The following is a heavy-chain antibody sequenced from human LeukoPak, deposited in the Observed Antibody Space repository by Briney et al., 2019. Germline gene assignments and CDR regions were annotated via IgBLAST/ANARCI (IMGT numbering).Heavy chain of an antibody. J-gene: IGHJ6*03. CDR2: IDHTGIT. D-gene: IGHD2-8*02. CDR3: ARCAGYYYYYYYMDV. V-gene: IGHV4-59*01. Sequence: SETLSLTCTVSDDSITIYYWSWIRQPPGKGLEWIGYIDHTGITNYNPSLKSRVTISLDTSKNHFSLKLNSVTAADTAVYYCARCAGYYYYYYYMDVWGKGTTVTISS. CDR1: DDSITIYY.